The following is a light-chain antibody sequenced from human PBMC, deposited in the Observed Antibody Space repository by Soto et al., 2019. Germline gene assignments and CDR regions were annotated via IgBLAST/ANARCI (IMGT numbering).Light chain of an antibody. V-gene: IGKV1-12*01. J-gene: IGKJ5*01. CDR3: QQAISFPIT. CDR2: AAS. CDR1: QDIRNW. Sequence: DIQMTQSPSSVSASVGDRVTITCRASQDIRNWLAWFRQRPGEAPELLIFAASNLQIGVPSRFSGSGSGTDFSLTISSLQPEDFGTYYCQQAISFPITFGQGTRLETK.